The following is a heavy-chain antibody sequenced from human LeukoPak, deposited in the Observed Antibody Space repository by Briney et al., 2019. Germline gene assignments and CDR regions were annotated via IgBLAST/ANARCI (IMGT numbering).Heavy chain of an antibody. CDR3: ARGITMVRGVIVYFDY. CDR1: GYTFTSYG. V-gene: IGHV1-18*01. J-gene: IGHJ4*02. Sequence: SVKVSCKASGYTFTSYGISWVRQAPGQGLEWMGWISAYNGNTNYAHKLQGRVTSTTDTSTSTAYMELRSLRCEDTAVYYCARGITMVRGVIVYFDYWGQGTLVTVSS. CDR2: ISAYNGNT. D-gene: IGHD3-10*01.